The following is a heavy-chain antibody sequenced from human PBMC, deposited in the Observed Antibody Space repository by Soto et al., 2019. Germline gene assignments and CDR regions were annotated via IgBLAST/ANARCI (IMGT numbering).Heavy chain of an antibody. D-gene: IGHD3-16*01. CDR2: IIPFFGTT. Sequence: QVQLVQSGAEVKKPESSVKVSCKASGGIFNNYAFSWVRQAPGQGLEWMGGIIPFFGTTSYGEKFQGRVTITADESTSTAHMQLSSLRSEDTALYFCARDFLRKNGNYVYYFDYWGQGTLVTVSS. J-gene: IGHJ4*02. CDR1: GGIFNNYA. CDR3: ARDFLRKNGNYVYYFDY. V-gene: IGHV1-69*01.